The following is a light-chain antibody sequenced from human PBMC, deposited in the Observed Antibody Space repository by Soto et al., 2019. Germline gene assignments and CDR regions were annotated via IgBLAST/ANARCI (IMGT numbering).Light chain of an antibody. V-gene: IGLV1-51*01. Sequence: QSVLTQPPSGSPPPGQKVTISCSGSSSNIGRNSVSWYQQLQGAAPKLLIYDDNKRPSGIPDRFSGSKSGTSATLGITGFQTGDEADYYCGSWDSSLSAYVFGTGTKVTVL. CDR2: DDN. CDR1: SSNIGRNS. J-gene: IGLJ1*01. CDR3: GSWDSSLSAYV.